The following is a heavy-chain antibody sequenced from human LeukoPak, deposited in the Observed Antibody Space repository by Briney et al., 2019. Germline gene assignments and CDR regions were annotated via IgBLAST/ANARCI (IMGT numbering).Heavy chain of an antibody. CDR3: AREGLYCTNGVCYWRYYYYGMDV. D-gene: IGHD2-8*01. J-gene: IGHJ6*02. Sequence: GGSLRLSCAASGFTFDDYTMHWVRQAPGKGLEWVSLISWDGGSTYYADSVKGRFTISRDNAKNSLYLQMNSLRAEDTAVYYCAREGLYCTNGVCYWRYYYYGMDVWGQGTTVTVSS. CDR2: ISWDGGST. CDR1: GFTFDDYT. V-gene: IGHV3-43*01.